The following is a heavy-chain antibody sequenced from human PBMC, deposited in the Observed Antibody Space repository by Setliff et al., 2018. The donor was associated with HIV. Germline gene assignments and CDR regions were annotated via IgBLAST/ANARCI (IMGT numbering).Heavy chain of an antibody. CDR2: ISAHDGKK. Sequence: ASMKVSCKASGYTFTTFGISWLRQAPGQEPEWMGSISAHDGKKNYGQKFHGRLSMSTDTSASTAYMELRSLRPGDTAIYSCAGRRLEYCGGDCYYYYMDFWGKGTTVTVSS. V-gene: IGHV1-18*01. CDR3: AGRRLEYCGGDCYYYYMDF. D-gene: IGHD2-21*01. J-gene: IGHJ6*03. CDR1: GYTFTTFG.